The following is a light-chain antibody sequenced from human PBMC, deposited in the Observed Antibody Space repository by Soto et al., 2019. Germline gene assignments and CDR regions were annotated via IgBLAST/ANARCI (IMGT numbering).Light chain of an antibody. CDR3: QQYNNWPQWT. Sequence: EIVMTQSPGTLSVSPGERATLSCRASQSVSSNLAWYQQKPGQAPRLLIHGASTRATGIPARFSGSGSGTEFTLTISSLQSEDFAVYYCQQYNNWPQWTFGQGTKVEIK. CDR1: QSVSSN. J-gene: IGKJ1*01. CDR2: GAS. V-gene: IGKV3-15*01.